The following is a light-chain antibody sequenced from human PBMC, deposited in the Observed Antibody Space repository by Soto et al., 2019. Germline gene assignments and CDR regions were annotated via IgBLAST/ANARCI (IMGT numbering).Light chain of an antibody. V-gene: IGLV2-14*01. CDR1: SSDVGGYNY. CDR2: DVS. Sequence: QSVLTQPASVSGSPGQSITISCSGSSSDVGGYNYVSWYQQHPGKAPKLMIYDVSNRPSGVSNRFSGSKSGNTASLTISGLQAEDEADYYCNSYTSSSTDVLFGGWTKVTVL. CDR3: NSYTSSSTDVL. J-gene: IGLJ2*01.